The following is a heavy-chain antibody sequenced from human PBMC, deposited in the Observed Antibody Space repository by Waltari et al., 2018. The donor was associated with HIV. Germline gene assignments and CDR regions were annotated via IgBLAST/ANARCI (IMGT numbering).Heavy chain of an antibody. D-gene: IGHD3-3*01. CDR3: ARRGLRFLFDP. Sequence: QVQLQESGPGLVKPSQTLSLTCTVSGGSISSGSYYWSWIRQPAGKGLEWIGRIYTSGSTNYNPSLKSRVTISVDTSKNQFSLKLSSVTAADTAVYYCARRGLRFLFDPWGQGTLVTVSS. V-gene: IGHV4-61*02. CDR1: GGSISSGSYY. J-gene: IGHJ5*02. CDR2: IYTSGST.